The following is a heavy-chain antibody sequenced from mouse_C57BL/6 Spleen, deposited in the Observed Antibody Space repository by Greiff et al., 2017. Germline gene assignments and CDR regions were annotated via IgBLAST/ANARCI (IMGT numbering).Heavy chain of an antibody. D-gene: IGHD1-1*01. CDR1: GYTFTSYW. CDR2: IDPNSGGT. CDR3: ASGQNYGSSYVRYFDV. V-gene: IGHV1-72*01. J-gene: IGHJ1*03. Sequence: VKLQQPGAELVKPGASVKLSCKASGYTFTSYWMHWVKQRPGRGLEWIGRIDPNSGGTKYNEKFKSKATLTVDKPSSTAYMQLSSLTSEDSAVYYCASGQNYGSSYVRYFDVWGTGTTVTVSS.